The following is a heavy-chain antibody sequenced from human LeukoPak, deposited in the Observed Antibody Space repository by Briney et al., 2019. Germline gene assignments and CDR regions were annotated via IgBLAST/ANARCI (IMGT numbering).Heavy chain of an antibody. Sequence: PSETLSLTCAVYGGSFSGYYWSWIRQPPGKGLEWIGEINPSGSTNYNPSLKSRVTISVLTSKNRFSLKLSSVTAADTAVYYCATLTGGDDAFDIWGQGTMVTVSS. D-gene: IGHD4-23*01. CDR2: INPSGST. V-gene: IGHV4-34*01. J-gene: IGHJ3*02. CDR1: GGSFSGYY. CDR3: ATLTGGDDAFDI.